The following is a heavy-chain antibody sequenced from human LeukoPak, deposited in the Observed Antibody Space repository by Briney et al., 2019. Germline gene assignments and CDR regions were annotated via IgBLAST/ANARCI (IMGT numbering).Heavy chain of an antibody. CDR1: GFTFSSYW. CDR3: AKSPAARGFQYYYYMDV. D-gene: IGHD2-2*01. V-gene: IGHV3-30*02. J-gene: IGHJ6*03. Sequence: QPGGSLRLSCAASGFTFSSYWMSWVRQAPGKGLEWVAFIRYDGRNKYYADSVEGRFTISRDNSKNTLYLQMNSLRADDTAVYYCAKSPAARGFQYYYYMDVWGKGTTVTISS. CDR2: IRYDGRNK.